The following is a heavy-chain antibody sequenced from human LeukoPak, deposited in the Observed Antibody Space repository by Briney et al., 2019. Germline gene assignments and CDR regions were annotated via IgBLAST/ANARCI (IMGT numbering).Heavy chain of an antibody. CDR2: ISYDGSNK. CDR3: ARDRFKRY. CDR1: GFTFSSYG. V-gene: IGHV3-30*03. D-gene: IGHD3-3*01. Sequence: GGSLRLSCAASGFTFSSYGMHWVRQAPGKGLEWVAVISYDGSNKYYADSVKGRFTISRDNSKSTLYLQMNSLRAEDTAVYYCARDRFKRYWGQGTLVTVSS. J-gene: IGHJ4*02.